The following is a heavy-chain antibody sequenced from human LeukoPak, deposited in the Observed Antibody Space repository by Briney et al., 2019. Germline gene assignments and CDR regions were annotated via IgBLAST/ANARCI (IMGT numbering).Heavy chain of an antibody. CDR3: TRGTVTVNYFDY. Sequence: PSETLSLTCTVSGVSISSYYWSWLRQSPGKGLEWIGYIHYSGSTNYNPSLWSRVTMSVDTSKNQFSLKLSSVTAADTAVYYCTRGTVTVNYFDYWGQGTLVTVSS. D-gene: IGHD4-11*01. V-gene: IGHV4-59*01. CDR1: GVSISSYY. CDR2: IHYSGST. J-gene: IGHJ4*02.